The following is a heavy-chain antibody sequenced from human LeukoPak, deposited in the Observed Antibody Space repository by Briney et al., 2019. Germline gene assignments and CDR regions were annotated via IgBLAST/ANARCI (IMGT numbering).Heavy chain of an antibody. V-gene: IGHV3-23*01. CDR3: AKADREGFLEPDY. CDR1: GFTFSSYA. J-gene: IGHJ4*02. Sequence: PGGSLRLSCAASGFTFSSYAMSWVRQAPGQGLEWVSVISASGRTYYADSVKGRFTISRDNSKNTLYLQMNSLRAEDTAVYYCAKADREGFLEPDYWGQGTLVTVSS. CDR2: ISASGRT. D-gene: IGHD3-3*01.